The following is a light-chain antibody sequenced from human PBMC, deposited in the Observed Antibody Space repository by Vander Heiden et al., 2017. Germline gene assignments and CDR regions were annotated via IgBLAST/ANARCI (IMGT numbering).Light chain of an antibody. CDR3: SSYTTTSALVL. Sequence: QSALTQPASVSGSPGQSISSSCTGTSSDGGGYSFVSWYQQHPGQAPRLMFYEVSVRPSGVANRFSGSKLGNTASLTISGLQPEDEADYYCSSYTTTSALVLFGGGTKVTV. J-gene: IGLJ2*01. CDR1: SSDGGGYSF. V-gene: IGLV2-14*01. CDR2: EVS.